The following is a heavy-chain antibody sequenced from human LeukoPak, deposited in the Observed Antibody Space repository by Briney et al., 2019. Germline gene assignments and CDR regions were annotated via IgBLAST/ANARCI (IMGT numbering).Heavy chain of an antibody. D-gene: IGHD6-13*01. CDR2: MNPNSGNT. Sequence: ASVKVSCKASGYTFTSYDINWVRQATGQGLEWMGWMNPNSGNTGYAQKFQGRVTMTRNTSISTAYMELSSLRSEDTAVCYCARGDAAGTINNWFDPWGQGTLVTVSS. CDR1: GYTFTSYD. V-gene: IGHV1-8*01. CDR3: ARGDAAGTINNWFDP. J-gene: IGHJ5*02.